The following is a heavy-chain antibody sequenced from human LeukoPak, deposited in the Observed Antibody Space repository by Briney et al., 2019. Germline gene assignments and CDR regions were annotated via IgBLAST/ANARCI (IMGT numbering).Heavy chain of an antibody. CDR2: INSEGSTT. CDR1: GFIFSSYW. CDR3: AREAPAGTEGDY. V-gene: IGHV3-74*01. D-gene: IGHD6-13*01. Sequence: GGSLRLSCAGSGFIFSSYWMHWVRQAPGKGLVWVSRINSEGSTTSYADSVKGRFTISRDNAKNTLYLQMNSLRAEDTAVYYCAREAPAGTEGDYWGQGTLVTVSS. J-gene: IGHJ4*02.